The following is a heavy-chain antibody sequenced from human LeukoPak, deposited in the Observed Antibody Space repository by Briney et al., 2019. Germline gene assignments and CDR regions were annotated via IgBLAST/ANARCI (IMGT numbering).Heavy chain of an antibody. D-gene: IGHD7-27*01. CDR1: GFTFSSYW. CDR2: IDIDGSGA. Sequence: GGPLRLSCAASGFTFSSYWMHWVRQVPGKGLVWVSRIDIDGSGARYADSVKGRFTISRDNAKNTVYLQMNSLRAEDTAVFYCARSWGSAGHFDYWGQGTLVTVSS. CDR3: ARSWGSAGHFDY. J-gene: IGHJ4*02. V-gene: IGHV3-74*01.